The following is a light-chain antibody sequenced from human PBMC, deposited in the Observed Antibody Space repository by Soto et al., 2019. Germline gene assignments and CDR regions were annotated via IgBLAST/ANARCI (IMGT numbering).Light chain of an antibody. CDR2: KAS. CDR1: QSINIW. J-gene: IGKJ1*01. CDR3: QQYNDYSPWT. V-gene: IGKV1-5*03. Sequence: DIQMTQSPSTLSASVGDRVTITCRASQSINIWLAWYQQKPGKAPKLLIYKASTLESGVPSRFSGSGSGTEFTLTISSLQPDDFATYSCQQYNDYSPWTFGQGTKVEIK.